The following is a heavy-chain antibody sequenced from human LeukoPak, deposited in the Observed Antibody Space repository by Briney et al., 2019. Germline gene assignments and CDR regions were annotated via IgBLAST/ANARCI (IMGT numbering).Heavy chain of an antibody. CDR2: ISGSTNTI. D-gene: IGHD3-3*01. J-gene: IGHJ4*02. CDR1: GLTFSSYS. CDR3: ARGGSVFGVVILYYFDY. V-gene: IGHV3-48*02. Sequence: GGSLRLSCAASGLTFSSYSMNWVRRAPGKGLEWVSYISGSTNTIYYADSVKGRFTISRDNAKNSLYLQMNSLRNEDTAVYYCARGGSVFGVVILYYFDYWGQGTLVTVSS.